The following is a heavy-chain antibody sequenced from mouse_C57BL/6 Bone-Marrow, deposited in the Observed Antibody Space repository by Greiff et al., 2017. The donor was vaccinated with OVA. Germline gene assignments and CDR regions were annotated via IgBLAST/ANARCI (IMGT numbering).Heavy chain of an antibody. J-gene: IGHJ1*03. V-gene: IGHV14-4*01. CDR3: TTEWFITTWYFDV. CDR2: IDPENGDT. CDR1: GFNIKDDY. Sequence: EVKLQQSGAELVRPGASVKLSCTASGFNIKDDYMHWVKQRPEQGLEWIGWIDPENGDTEYASKFKGKATLTADTSSNTALLQLSSLTSDYTAVYCCTTEWFITTWYFDVWGTGTSVTVSS. D-gene: IGHD1-1*01.